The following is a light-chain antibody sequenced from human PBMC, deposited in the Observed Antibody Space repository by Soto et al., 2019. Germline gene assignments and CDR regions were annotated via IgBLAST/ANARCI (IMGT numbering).Light chain of an antibody. CDR2: EVT. Sequence: QAAPTPPAPLSGSPWQAITISLTGNRCDVGSYNLVSWYQQHPGKAPKLMIYEVTKRPSGVSDRFSGSKSGNTASLAISGLRGEDEADYYCCSYAGSNYVFGTGTKVTVL. CDR1: RCDVGSYNL. CDR3: CSYAGSNYV. J-gene: IGLJ1*01. V-gene: IGLV2-23*02.